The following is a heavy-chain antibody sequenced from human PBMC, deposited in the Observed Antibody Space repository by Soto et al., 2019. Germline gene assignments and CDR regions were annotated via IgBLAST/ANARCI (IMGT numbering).Heavy chain of an antibody. CDR1: GYSFTNYW. J-gene: IGHJ6*02. Sequence: PGESLKISCKGSGYSFTNYWIGWVRQMPGKGLEWMGIIYLGDSDTRYSPSFQGQVTISADKSISTAYLQWSSLKASDTAMYYYARYGCSGGSCQSGGMDVWGQGTTVTVSS. CDR3: ARYGCSGGSCQSGGMDV. CDR2: IYLGDSDT. V-gene: IGHV5-51*01. D-gene: IGHD2-15*01.